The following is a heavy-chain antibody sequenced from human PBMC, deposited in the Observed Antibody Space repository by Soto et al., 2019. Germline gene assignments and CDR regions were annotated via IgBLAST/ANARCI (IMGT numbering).Heavy chain of an antibody. V-gene: IGHV3-15*07. D-gene: IGHD3-22*01. Sequence: GGSLRLSCAASGFTFSNAWMNWVRQAPGKGLEWVGRIKSKTDGGTTDYAAPVKGRFTISRDDSKNTLYLQMNSLKTEDTAVYYCTTAGPGYSSGYYIAFDIWGQGTMVTVSS. CDR2: IKSKTDGGTT. CDR3: TTAGPGYSSGYYIAFDI. CDR1: GFTFSNAW. J-gene: IGHJ3*02.